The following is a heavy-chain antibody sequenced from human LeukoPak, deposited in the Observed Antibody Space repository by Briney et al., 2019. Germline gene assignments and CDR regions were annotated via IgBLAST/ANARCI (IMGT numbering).Heavy chain of an antibody. CDR1: GFTFSSYE. J-gene: IGHJ3*01. V-gene: IGHV3-48*03. CDR3: GRVPRTTHAFDV. CDR2: ISNGGLSI. Sequence: PGGSLRLSCAASGFTFSSYEMNWVRQAPGKGLEWVSYISNGGLSIYYADSVKGRFTISRDNAKNSLYLQMNSLGAEDTAVYYCGRVPRTTHAFDVWGQGTMVTVSS. D-gene: IGHD1-1*01.